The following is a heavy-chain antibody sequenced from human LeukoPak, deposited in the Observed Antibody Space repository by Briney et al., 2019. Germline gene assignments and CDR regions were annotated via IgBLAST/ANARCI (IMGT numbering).Heavy chain of an antibody. CDR1: GFTFSSYA. D-gene: IGHD6-19*01. J-gene: IGHJ4*02. V-gene: IGHV3-23*01. Sequence: QPGGSLRLSCAASGFTFSSYAMSWVRQAPGKGLEWVSGISASGGSTYYADSVKGRFTISRDNSKNTLYSQMNSLRAEDTAVYYCAKYSSGWCFEYWGQGTLVTVSS. CDR2: ISASGGST. CDR3: AKYSSGWCFEY.